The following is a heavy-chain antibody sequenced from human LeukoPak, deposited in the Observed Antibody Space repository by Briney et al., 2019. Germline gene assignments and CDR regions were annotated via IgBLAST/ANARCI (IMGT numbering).Heavy chain of an antibody. CDR1: GFTFSSYA. V-gene: IGHV3-43D*03. Sequence: GGSLRLSCAASGFTFSSYAMHWVRQAPGKGLEWVSLISWDGGSTYYADSVKGRFTISRDNSKNSLYLQMNSLRAEDTALYYCAKDMVRGVNRGIDYWGQGTLVTVSS. CDR3: AKDMVRGVNRGIDY. J-gene: IGHJ4*02. D-gene: IGHD3-10*01. CDR2: ISWDGGST.